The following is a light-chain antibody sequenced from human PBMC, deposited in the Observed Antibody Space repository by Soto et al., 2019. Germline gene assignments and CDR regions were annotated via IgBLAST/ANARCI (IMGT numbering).Light chain of an antibody. V-gene: IGKV1D-12*01. Sequence: DIQMTQSPSSVSASVGDRVTITYRASQGISSRLGWYQQKPGKAPKLLIYAASSLQSRVPSRFSGSGSRTDFTLTISSLQPEDFATYYCQQANSFPFTFGGGTKVEIK. CDR3: QQANSFPFT. CDR2: AAS. CDR1: QGISSR. J-gene: IGKJ4*01.